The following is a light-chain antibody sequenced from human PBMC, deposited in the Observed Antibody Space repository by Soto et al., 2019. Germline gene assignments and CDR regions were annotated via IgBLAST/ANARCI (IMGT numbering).Light chain of an antibody. V-gene: IGLV1-44*01. Sequence: QSALTQPPSASGTPGQRVTISCSGSSSNIGSNTVNWYQQLPGTAPKLLIYSNNQRPSGVPDRFSGSKSGTSASLAISGLQSEDEDDYYCAAWDDSLNALFGTGTKVTVL. CDR2: SNN. J-gene: IGLJ1*01. CDR1: SSNIGSNT. CDR3: AAWDDSLNAL.